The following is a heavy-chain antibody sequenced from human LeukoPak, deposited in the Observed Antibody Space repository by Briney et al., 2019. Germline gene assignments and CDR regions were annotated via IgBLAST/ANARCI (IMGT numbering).Heavy chain of an antibody. CDR2: ITGDGGTT. J-gene: IGHJ4*02. V-gene: IGHV3-43*02. D-gene: IGHD3-3*01. CDR1: GFTFGDYT. Sequence: PGGSLRLSCAASGFTFGDYTMHWFRQPPGRGLQWVSLITGDGGTTSYAGSVKGRFTTSRDNSKNSLYLHMNSLRNEDTALYYCAKGHFGAGHYWGQGTLVTVSS. CDR3: AKGHFGAGHY.